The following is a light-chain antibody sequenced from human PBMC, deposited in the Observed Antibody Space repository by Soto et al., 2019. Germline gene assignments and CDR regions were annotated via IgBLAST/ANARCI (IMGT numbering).Light chain of an antibody. Sequence: DIQMTQSPSSLSASVGDRVTITCRASQSISRYLNWYQQKAGKAPKILISSASSLQSGVPSRFSGSGSGTDFTLTISSLQPEDFATYYCQQSYSTPPFTFGGGTKVDIK. CDR1: QSISRY. CDR3: QQSYSTPPFT. J-gene: IGKJ4*01. CDR2: SAS. V-gene: IGKV1-39*01.